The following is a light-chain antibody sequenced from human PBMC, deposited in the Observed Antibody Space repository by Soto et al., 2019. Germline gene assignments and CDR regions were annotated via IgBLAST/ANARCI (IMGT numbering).Light chain of an antibody. CDR1: QSVSSNY. Sequence: EIVLTQSPGTLSLSLGERATLSCRASQSVSSNYLAWYQQKPGQAPRLLIYGTSSRATGIPDRFSGSGSGTDFTLTNRRLEPEDVAVYYCQQYGNGNSPRYSFGQGSRLEIK. CDR2: GTS. CDR3: QQYGNGNSPRYS. V-gene: IGKV3-20*01. J-gene: IGKJ2*03.